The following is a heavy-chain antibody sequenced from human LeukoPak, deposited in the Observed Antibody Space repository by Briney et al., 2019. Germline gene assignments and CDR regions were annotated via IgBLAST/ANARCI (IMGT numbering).Heavy chain of an antibody. Sequence: GGPLRLSCAVSGFIFSSNWMSWVRQAPGKGLEWVANINEDGSVEYYVDSVKGRFTISRDNAKNSLYLQMSSLRAEDTAVYYCARIGRSGWNFDYWGQGTLVTVSS. CDR1: GFIFSSNW. CDR2: INEDGSVE. J-gene: IGHJ4*02. CDR3: ARIGRSGWNFDY. V-gene: IGHV3-7*01. D-gene: IGHD6-19*01.